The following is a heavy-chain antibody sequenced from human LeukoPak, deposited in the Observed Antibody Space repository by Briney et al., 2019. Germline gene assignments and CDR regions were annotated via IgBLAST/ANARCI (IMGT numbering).Heavy chain of an antibody. CDR3: AKAPVTTCSGAYCYPFDY. Sequence: GGSLRLSCAASGFTFTNYAMSWVRQGPGKGLEWVSAISVSGNTYHADSVKGRFTISRDSSKNTLYLQMNSLRAGDAAVYYCAKAPVTTCSGAYCYPFDYWSQGTLVTVSS. V-gene: IGHV3-23*01. CDR1: GFTFTNYA. D-gene: IGHD2-15*01. CDR2: ISVSGNT. J-gene: IGHJ4*02.